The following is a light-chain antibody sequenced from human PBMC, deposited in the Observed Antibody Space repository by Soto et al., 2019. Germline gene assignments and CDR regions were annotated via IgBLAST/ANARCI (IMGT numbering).Light chain of an antibody. CDR1: QSISSW. CDR3: QQYNSAYT. V-gene: IGKV1-5*03. CDR2: KAS. J-gene: IGKJ2*01. Sequence: DIQMTQSPSTLSASVGDRVTITCRASQSISSWLAWYQQKPGKDPKLLIYKASSLESGVPSRFSGSGSGTEFTLTISSLQPDDFATYYCQQYNSAYTFGQGTKLEIK.